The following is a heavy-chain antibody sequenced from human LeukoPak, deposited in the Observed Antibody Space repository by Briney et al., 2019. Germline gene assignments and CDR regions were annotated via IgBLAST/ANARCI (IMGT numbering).Heavy chain of an antibody. J-gene: IGHJ4*02. CDR2: IIPIFGTA. D-gene: IGHD3-22*01. V-gene: IGHV1-69*06. Sequence: ASVKVSCKASGGTLSSYAISWVRQAPGQGLEWMGRIIPIFGTANYAQKFQGRVTITADKSTSTAYMELSSLRSEDTAVYYCARSYTYYYDSSGPFDYWGQGTLVTVSS. CDR1: GGTLSSYA. CDR3: ARSYTYYYDSSGPFDY.